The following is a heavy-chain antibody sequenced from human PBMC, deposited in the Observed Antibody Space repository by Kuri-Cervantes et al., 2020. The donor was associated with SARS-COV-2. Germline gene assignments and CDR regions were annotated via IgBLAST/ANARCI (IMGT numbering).Heavy chain of an antibody. CDR1: GFTFSDYY. J-gene: IGHJ4*02. D-gene: IGHD2-15*01. CDR2: IYSGGST. Sequence: GESLKISCAASGFTFSDYYMSWVRQAPGKGLEWVSVIYSGGSTYYADSVKGRFTISRDNSKNTLYLQMNSLRAEDTAVYYCASGDLRPGWYYFDYWGQGTLVTVSS. V-gene: IGHV3-53*01. CDR3: ASGDLRPGWYYFDY.